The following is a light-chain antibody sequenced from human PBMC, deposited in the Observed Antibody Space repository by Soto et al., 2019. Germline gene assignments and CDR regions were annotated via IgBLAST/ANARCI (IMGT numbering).Light chain of an antibody. CDR2: DAS. CDR3: QQYVGSPIT. Sequence: EVGLTQSPVTLSLSPGERATLPCRASQSISSSLAWYQQKPGLAPTLLISDASNRASGVPDRFTGGGSGTDFSLTIRRLEPEDFALYYCQQYVGSPITFGQGTRLEI. V-gene: IGKV3D-20*01. CDR1: QSISSS. J-gene: IGKJ5*01.